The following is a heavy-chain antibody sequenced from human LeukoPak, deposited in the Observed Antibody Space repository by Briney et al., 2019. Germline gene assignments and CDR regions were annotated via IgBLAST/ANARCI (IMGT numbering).Heavy chain of an antibody. CDR3: ARGRPYYYDRSGSELDN. CDR1: SGSFIGYY. J-gene: IGHJ4*02. CDR2: INHSGST. V-gene: IGHV4-34*01. D-gene: IGHD3-22*01. Sequence: PSETLSLTCADHSGSFIGYYWSWIRQPPGKRLEWIGEINHSGSTNYNPSLMSRVTISVDTSKNQFSLKLTSVTAADTAVYYCARGRPYYYDRSGSELDNWGQGTLVTVSS.